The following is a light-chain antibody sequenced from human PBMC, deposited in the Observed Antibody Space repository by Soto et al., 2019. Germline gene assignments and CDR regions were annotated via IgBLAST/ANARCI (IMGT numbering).Light chain of an antibody. J-gene: IGKJ4*01. CDR3: QKYNSAPRIT. Sequence: DIQMTQSPSSLSASVGDRVTITCRASQGISNYIAWYQQTPGKVPKLLIYAASTLQSGVPSRFSGSGSGTDFTLTISSLQPEDVATYYCQKYNSAPRITFGGGTKVDIK. V-gene: IGKV1-27*01. CDR1: QGISNY. CDR2: AAS.